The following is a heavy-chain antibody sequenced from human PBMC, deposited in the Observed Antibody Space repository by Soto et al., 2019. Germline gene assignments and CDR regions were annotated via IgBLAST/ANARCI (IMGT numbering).Heavy chain of an antibody. J-gene: IGHJ6*02. Sequence: GGSLRLSCAASGFTFRGYAMSWVRQAPGKGLEWVSAISGSGGSTYYADSVKGRFTISRDNSKNTLYLQMNSLRAEDTPVYYCAKPRSGSGSYLQYGMDVWGQGTTVTVS. D-gene: IGHD3-10*01. V-gene: IGHV3-23*01. CDR2: ISGSGGST. CDR3: AKPRSGSGSYLQYGMDV. CDR1: GFTFRGYA.